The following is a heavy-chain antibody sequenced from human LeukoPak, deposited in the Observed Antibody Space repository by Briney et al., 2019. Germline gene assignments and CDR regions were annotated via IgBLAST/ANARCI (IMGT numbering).Heavy chain of an antibody. V-gene: IGHV4-39*07. D-gene: IGHD2-2*01. Sequence: SETLSLTCTVSGGSISSSGFYWGWIRQPPGKGLEWIGSLYYSGSTYYNPSLKSRVTISVDTSKNQFSLKLSSVTAADTGVYYCARDPARRDIVVVPAAPYAFDIWGQGTMVTVSS. CDR3: ARDPARRDIVVVPAAPYAFDI. CDR2: LYYSGST. CDR1: GGSISSSGFY. J-gene: IGHJ3*02.